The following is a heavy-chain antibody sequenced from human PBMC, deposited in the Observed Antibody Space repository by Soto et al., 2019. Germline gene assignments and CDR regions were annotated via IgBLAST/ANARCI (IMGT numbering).Heavy chain of an antibody. CDR1: GFTFSSYA. CDR2: ISGSGLNT. D-gene: IGHD3-10*01. J-gene: IGHJ4*02. CDR3: EKAIPPCYGSGSSYYFTF. Sequence: EVQLLESGGGLVQPGGSLTLSCAASGFTFSSYAMSWVRQAPGKGLEWVSAISGSGLNTYYAESVKGRFTISRDNSKNKLYLPLSSLRAKDTAINYCEKAIPPCYGSGSSYYFTFWGQGPLVTVSS. V-gene: IGHV3-23*01.